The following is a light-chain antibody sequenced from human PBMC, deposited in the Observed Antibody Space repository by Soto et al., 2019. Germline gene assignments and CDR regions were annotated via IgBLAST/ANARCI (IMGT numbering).Light chain of an antibody. CDR3: QQYNSYPWT. V-gene: IGKV1-5*01. CDR1: QSISSW. J-gene: IGKJ1*01. Sequence: DIQMTQSPATLSASVGDRVTITCRASQSISSWLAWYQQKPWKAPKLLIYDASSLESGVPSRFSGSGSGTEFTLTITSLQPDDFATYYCQQYNSYPWTFGQGTKVDNK. CDR2: DAS.